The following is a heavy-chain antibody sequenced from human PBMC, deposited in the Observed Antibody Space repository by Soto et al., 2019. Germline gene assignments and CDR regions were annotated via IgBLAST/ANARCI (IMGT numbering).Heavy chain of an antibody. V-gene: IGHV3-48*02. CDR1: RFSFSNYN. CDR2: ITDSSDTV. Sequence: PGGSLRLSCVASRFSFSNYNMNWVRQAPGKGLEWVSYITDSSDTVHYADSVRGRFTISRDNAESSLYLQMNSLRDEDTAVYFCARDFGHGYYLDYWGRGTLVTVSS. D-gene: IGHD3-3*01. CDR3: ARDFGHGYYLDY. J-gene: IGHJ4*02.